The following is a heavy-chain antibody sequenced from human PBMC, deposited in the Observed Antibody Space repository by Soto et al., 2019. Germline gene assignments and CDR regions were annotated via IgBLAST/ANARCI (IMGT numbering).Heavy chain of an antibody. CDR2: IKQDGSEK. V-gene: IGHV3-7*03. Sequence: GGSLRLFCAACGFTFSSFWMSWVRQAPGKGLEWVANIKQDGSEKYYADSVKGRFTISRDNAKNSLYLQMNSLRAEDAALYYCAKDKDSSSWYPLYYYYYGMDVWGQGTTVTVSS. D-gene: IGHD6-13*01. J-gene: IGHJ6*02. CDR1: GFTFSSFW. CDR3: AKDKDSSSWYPLYYYYYGMDV.